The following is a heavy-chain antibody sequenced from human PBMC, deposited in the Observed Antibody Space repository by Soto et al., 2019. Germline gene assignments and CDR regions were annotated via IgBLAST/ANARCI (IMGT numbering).Heavy chain of an antibody. D-gene: IGHD6-19*01. V-gene: IGHV3-9*01. CDR3: AKSDSSGWSIGWFDP. CDR1: GFTFDDYA. Sequence: EVQLVESGGGLVQPGRSLRLSCAASGFTFDDYAMHWVRQAPGKGLEWVSGISWNSGSIGYADSVKGRFTISRDNAKNSLYLQMNSLRAEDTALYYCAKSDSSGWSIGWFDPWGQGTLVTVSS. CDR2: ISWNSGSI. J-gene: IGHJ5*02.